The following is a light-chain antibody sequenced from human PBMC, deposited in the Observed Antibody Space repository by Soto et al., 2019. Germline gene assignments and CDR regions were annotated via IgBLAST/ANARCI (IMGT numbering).Light chain of an antibody. CDR1: QSISSY. V-gene: IGKV1-39*01. CDR2: AAS. J-gene: IGKJ4*01. CDR3: QQSYSTHLT. Sequence: DIQMTQSPSSLSASVGDRDTITCRASQSISSYLNWYQQKPGKAPKLLIYAASSLQSGVPSRFSGSGSGTDFPLTISSLQPEDFATYYCQQSYSTHLTFGGGTKVEI.